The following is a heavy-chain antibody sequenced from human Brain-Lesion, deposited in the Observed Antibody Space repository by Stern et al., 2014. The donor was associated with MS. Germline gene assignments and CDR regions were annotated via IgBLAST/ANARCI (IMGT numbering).Heavy chain of an antibody. CDR3: AKLWLGELPESPFDY. D-gene: IGHD3-10*01. J-gene: IGHJ4*02. Sequence: QVQLQESGPGLVKPSETLSLTCTVSGGSISSSSYYWGWIRQPPGKGLEWIGRIYYRGSTYYNPSLTSRVTISMDTSKNQFSLRLSSWTAADTAVYFCAKLWLGELPESPFDYWGQGTLVTVSS. CDR2: IYYRGST. V-gene: IGHV4-39*01. CDR1: GGSISSSSYY.